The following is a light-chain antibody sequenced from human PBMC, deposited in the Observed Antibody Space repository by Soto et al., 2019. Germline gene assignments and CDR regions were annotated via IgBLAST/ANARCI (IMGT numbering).Light chain of an antibody. CDR2: WTS. J-gene: IGKJ2*01. Sequence: DIVMTQSPDSLAVSLGERATINCKSSQSVLYSTNNKSYLAWFQQKAGQPPKLLIHWTSTRESGVPDRFSGRASGTDFTLTINSLQAEDVAVYYCQQYYGTPYTFGQGTKVEIK. CDR1: QSVLYSTNNKSY. V-gene: IGKV4-1*01. CDR3: QQYYGTPYT.